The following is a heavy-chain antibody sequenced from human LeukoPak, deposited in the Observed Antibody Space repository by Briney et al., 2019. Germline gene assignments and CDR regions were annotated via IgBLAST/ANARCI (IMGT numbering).Heavy chain of an antibody. J-gene: IGHJ5*02. CDR3: ARDSDRGYCSSTSCYREGWFDP. CDR1: GYTFTSYG. V-gene: IGHV1-18*01. CDR2: IGAYNGNT. Sequence: ASVKVSCKASGYTFTSYGISWVRQAPGQGLEWMGWIGAYNGNTNYAQKLQGRVTMTTDTSTSTAYMELRSLRSDDTAVYYCARDSDRGYCSSTSCYREGWFDPWGQGTLVTVSS. D-gene: IGHD2-2*01.